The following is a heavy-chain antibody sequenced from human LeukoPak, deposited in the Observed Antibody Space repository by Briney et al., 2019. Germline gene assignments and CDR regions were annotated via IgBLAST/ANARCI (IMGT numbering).Heavy chain of an antibody. CDR1: GGTFSSYA. V-gene: IGHV1-69*05. J-gene: IGHJ4*02. Sequence: SVKVSCKASGGTFSSYAISWVRQAPGQGLEWMGGIIPIFGTANYAQKFQGRVTITTDESTSTAYMELSSLRSEDTAVYYCASGLQYSYGYDYWGQGTLVTVSS. D-gene: IGHD5-18*01. CDR2: IIPIFGTA. CDR3: ASGLQYSYGYDY.